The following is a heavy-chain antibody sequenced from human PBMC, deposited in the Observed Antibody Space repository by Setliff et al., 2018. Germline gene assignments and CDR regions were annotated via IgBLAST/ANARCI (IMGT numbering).Heavy chain of an antibody. V-gene: IGHV3-30*02. CDR2: IRFDGGNK. CDR3: AKRGDSSSWLEY. D-gene: IGHD6-13*01. J-gene: IGHJ4*02. Sequence: PGGSLRLSCAASGFTFAMYGMHWVRQAPGKGLEWVTFIRFDGGNKYYADSVKGRFTISRDDSKKTLYLQMNSLRAEDTAVYYCAKRGDSSSWLEYWGQGTLVTVSS. CDR1: GFTFAMYG.